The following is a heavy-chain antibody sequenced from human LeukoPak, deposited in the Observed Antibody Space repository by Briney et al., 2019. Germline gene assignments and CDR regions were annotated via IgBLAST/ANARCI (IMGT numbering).Heavy chain of an antibody. CDR2: INHSGST. V-gene: IGHV4-34*01. J-gene: IGHJ3*02. CDR1: GGCFSGYY. CDR3: AREWSIVVVPAAITSAFDI. D-gene: IGHD2-2*01. Sequence: SETLSLTCAVYGGCFSGYYWSWIRQPPGKGLEWIGEINHSGSTNYNPSLKSRVTISVGTSKNQFSLKLSSVTAADTAVYYCAREWSIVVVPAAITSAFDIWGQGTMVTVSS.